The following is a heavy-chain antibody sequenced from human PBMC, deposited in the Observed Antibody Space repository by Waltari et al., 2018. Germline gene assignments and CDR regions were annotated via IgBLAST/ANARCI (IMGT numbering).Heavy chain of an antibody. CDR3: ARRVRSYSSGWYELYYYGMDV. CDR1: GGSFSGYY. J-gene: IGHJ6*02. V-gene: IGHV4-34*01. CDR2: INHSGST. Sequence: QVQLQQWGAGLLKPSETLSLTCAVYGGSFSGYYWSWIRQPPGKGLGWIGEINHSGSTNYNPSLKSRVTISVDTSKNQFSLKLSSVTAADTAVYYCARRVRSYSSGWYELYYYGMDVWGQGTTVTVSS. D-gene: IGHD6-19*01.